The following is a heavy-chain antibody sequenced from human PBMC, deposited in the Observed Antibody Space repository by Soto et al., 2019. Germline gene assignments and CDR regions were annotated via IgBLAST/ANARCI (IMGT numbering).Heavy chain of an antibody. Sequence: PSVKVSCKASGYTFTSYAMHWVRQAPGQRLEWMGWINAGNGNTKYSQKFQGRVTITRDTSASTAYMELSSLRSEDTAVYYCARAGLRFLEWPPDAFDIWGQGTMVTVSS. J-gene: IGHJ3*02. CDR3: ARAGLRFLEWPPDAFDI. D-gene: IGHD3-3*01. CDR1: GYTFTSYA. V-gene: IGHV1-3*01. CDR2: INAGNGNT.